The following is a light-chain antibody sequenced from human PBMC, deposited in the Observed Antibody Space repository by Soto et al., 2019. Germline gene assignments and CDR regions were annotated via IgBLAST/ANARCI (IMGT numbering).Light chain of an antibody. CDR3: MQGLTTPLT. CDR1: QRLLSSNGNNY. Sequence: DIVLTQSPLSLPVTPGEPASISCRSSQRLLSSNGNNYLDWYLQKPGQSPQVLIYLGSNRASGVPDRFIGSGSGTDFTLKISRVEAEDVGVYYCMQGLTTPLTFGGGTKVEIK. V-gene: IGKV2-28*01. J-gene: IGKJ4*01. CDR2: LGS.